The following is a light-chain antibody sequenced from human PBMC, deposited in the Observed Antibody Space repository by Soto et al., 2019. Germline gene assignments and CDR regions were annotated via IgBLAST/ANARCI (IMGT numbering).Light chain of an antibody. V-gene: IGLV2-8*01. J-gene: IGLJ2*01. CDR2: GVS. CDR3: SSYAGSNNLGV. Sequence: QSALTQPPSASGSPGQSVTISCTGTSSDVGGYNYVSWYQQHPGKAPKLMIYGVSKRPSGVPARFSGSKSGNTASLTVSGLQAEDEADYYCSSYAGSNNLGVFGGGTQLTVL. CDR1: SSDVGGYNY.